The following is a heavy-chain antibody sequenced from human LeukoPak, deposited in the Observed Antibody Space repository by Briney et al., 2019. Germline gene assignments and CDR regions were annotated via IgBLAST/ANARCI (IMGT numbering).Heavy chain of an antibody. D-gene: IGHD3-10*01. CDR2: IKSDESNT. Sequence: GGSLRLSCAASGFIFSSYWMHWVRQAPGKGLVWVSRIKSDESNTNYADSVKGRFTISRDNAKNTLYLQMNSLRAEDTAVYYCAKKSRGSGSYYGDYWGQGILVTVSS. CDR3: AKKSRGSGSYYGDY. J-gene: IGHJ4*02. CDR1: GFIFSSYW. V-gene: IGHV3-74*01.